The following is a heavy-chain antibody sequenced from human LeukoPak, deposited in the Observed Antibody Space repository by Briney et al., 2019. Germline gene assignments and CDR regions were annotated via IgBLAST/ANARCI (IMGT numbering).Heavy chain of an antibody. D-gene: IGHD6-19*01. CDR3: ARVGYSSGWRAPDFDY. V-gene: IGHV3-49*03. CDR2: IRSKAYGGTT. CDR1: GFTFGDYA. J-gene: IGHJ4*02. Sequence: GSLRLSCTASGFTFGDYAMSWFRQAPGKGLEWVGFIRSKAYGGTTEYAASVKGRFTISRDDSKSIAYLQMNSLKTEDTAVYYCARVGYSSGWRAPDFDYWGEGTLVTVSS.